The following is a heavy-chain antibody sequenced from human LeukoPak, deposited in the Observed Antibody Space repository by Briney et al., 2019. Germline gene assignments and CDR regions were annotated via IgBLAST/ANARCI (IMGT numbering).Heavy chain of an antibody. CDR3: AGIAVAGLKDY. Sequence: GGSLRLSCAASGFTFSSYGMHWVRQAPGKGLEWVAFIRYDGGNKYYADSVKGRFTISRDNSKNTLYLQMNSLRAEDTAVYYCAGIAVAGLKDYWGQGTLVTVSS. CDR2: IRYDGGNK. V-gene: IGHV3-30*02. CDR1: GFTFSSYG. J-gene: IGHJ4*02. D-gene: IGHD6-19*01.